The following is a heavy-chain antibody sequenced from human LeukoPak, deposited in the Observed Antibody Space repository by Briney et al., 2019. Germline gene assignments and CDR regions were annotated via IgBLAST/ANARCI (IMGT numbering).Heavy chain of an antibody. Sequence: GGSLRLSCAASGFTFSSYGMHWVRQAPGKGLEWVAVISYDGSDKYYADSVKGRFTISRDNAKNSLYLQMNSLRAEDTAVYYCARIRYDIGSWGFDYWGQGTLVTVSS. CDR3: ARIRYDIGSWGFDY. V-gene: IGHV3-30*03. D-gene: IGHD3-9*01. CDR2: ISYDGSDK. CDR1: GFTFSSYG. J-gene: IGHJ4*02.